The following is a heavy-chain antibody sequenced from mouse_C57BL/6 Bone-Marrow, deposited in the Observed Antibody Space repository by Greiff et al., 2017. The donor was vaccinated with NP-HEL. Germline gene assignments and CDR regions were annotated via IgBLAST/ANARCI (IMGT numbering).Heavy chain of an antibody. CDR1: GFTFSSYA. D-gene: IGHD4-1*01. CDR3: TGDGTGTVYFDY. V-gene: IGHV5-9-1*02. CDR2: ISSGGDYI. Sequence: EVQRVESGEGLVKPGGSLKLSCAASGFTFSSYAMSWVRQTPEKRLEWVAYISSGGDYINYADTVKGRFTISRDNTRNTLYLQMSSLKYEDTAMYYCTGDGTGTVYFDYWGQGTTLTVSS. J-gene: IGHJ2*01.